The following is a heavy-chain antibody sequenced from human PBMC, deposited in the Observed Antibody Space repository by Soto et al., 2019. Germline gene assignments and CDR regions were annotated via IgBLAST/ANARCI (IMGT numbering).Heavy chain of an antibody. CDR1: GYSISSGYY. D-gene: IGHD3-22*01. V-gene: IGHV4-38-2*01. Sequence: PSQPLSLTCAVSGYSISSGYYRRWIRQPPGKGLEWIGSIYHSGSTYYNPSLKSRVTISVDTSKNQFSLKLSSVTAADTAVYYCARVYDSSGVGAFDIWGQGTMVTVSS. J-gene: IGHJ3*02. CDR2: IYHSGST. CDR3: ARVYDSSGVGAFDI.